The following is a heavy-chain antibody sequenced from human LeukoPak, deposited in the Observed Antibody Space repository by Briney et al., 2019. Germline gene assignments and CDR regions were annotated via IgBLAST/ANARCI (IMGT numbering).Heavy chain of an antibody. Sequence: SETLSLTCAVSGGSISSGGYSWSWIRQPPGKGLEWIGYIYHSGSTYYNPSLKSRVTISVDTSKNQFSLKLSSVTAADTAVYYCARGGRRSGWYYFDYWGQGTLVTVSS. D-gene: IGHD6-19*01. CDR1: GGSISSGGYS. J-gene: IGHJ4*02. CDR2: IYHSGST. V-gene: IGHV4-30-2*01. CDR3: ARGGRRSGWYYFDY.